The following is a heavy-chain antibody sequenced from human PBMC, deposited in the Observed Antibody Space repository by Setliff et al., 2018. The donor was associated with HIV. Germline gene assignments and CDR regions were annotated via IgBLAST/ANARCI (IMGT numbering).Heavy chain of an antibody. CDR2: IWYDGSHK. J-gene: IGHJ3*02. CDR1: GFTFSSYG. CDR3: AKDRTGGYDAFDI. V-gene: IGHV3-33*03. Sequence: PGGSLRLSCAASGFTFSSYGMHWVRQAPGKGLEWVAVIWYDGSHKYYADSVKGRFTISRDNAKNSLYLQMNSLRAEDTALYYCAKDRTGGYDAFDIWGQGTMVTVSS. D-gene: IGHD7-27*01.